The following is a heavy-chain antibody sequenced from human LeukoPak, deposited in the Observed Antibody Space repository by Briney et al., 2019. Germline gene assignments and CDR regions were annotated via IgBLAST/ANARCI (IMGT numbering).Heavy chain of an antibody. CDR1: GFTFSSYA. CDR2: IRGSGGST. J-gene: IGHJ4*02. V-gene: IGHV3-23*01. CDR3: AKDFRIGYSAHFDY. Sequence: GGSLRLSCAASGFTFSSYAMSWVRQAPGKGLEWVSVIRGSGGSTYYADSVKGRFTISRDNSKNTLYLQMDSLRGEDTAIYYCAKDFRIGYSAHFDYWGQGAQVTVSS. D-gene: IGHD2-21*01.